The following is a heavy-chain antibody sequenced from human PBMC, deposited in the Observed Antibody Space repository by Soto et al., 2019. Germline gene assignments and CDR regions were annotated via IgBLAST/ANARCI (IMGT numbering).Heavy chain of an antibody. Sequence: GGSLRLSCAASGFTFSTFAMSWVRQAPGKGLEWVSTISGGGDGTYYADSVKGRFTISRDNSKNTKYLQMDSLRAEDTAVYYCAKDRPTTSSSKMDVWGKGTTVTVSS. V-gene: IGHV3-23*01. J-gene: IGHJ6*04. CDR3: AKDRPTTSSSKMDV. CDR1: GFTFSTFA. D-gene: IGHD6-6*01. CDR2: ISGGGDGT.